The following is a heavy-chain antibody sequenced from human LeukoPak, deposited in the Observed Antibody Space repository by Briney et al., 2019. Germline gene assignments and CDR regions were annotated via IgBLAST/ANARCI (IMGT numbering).Heavy chain of an antibody. CDR2: ISGSGGST. CDR1: GFTFSSYG. CDR3: AKDEGLYDSSGYYYY. J-gene: IGHJ4*02. V-gene: IGHV3-23*01. D-gene: IGHD3-22*01. Sequence: PGGSLRLSCAASGFTFSSYGMGWVRQAPGKGLEWVSAISGSGGSTYYADSVKGRFTISRDNSKNTLYLQMNSLRAEDTAVYYCAKDEGLYDSSGYYYYWGQGTLVTVSS.